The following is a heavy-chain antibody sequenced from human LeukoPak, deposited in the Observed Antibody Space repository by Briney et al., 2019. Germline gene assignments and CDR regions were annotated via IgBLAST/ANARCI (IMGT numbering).Heavy chain of an antibody. D-gene: IGHD2-2*01. J-gene: IGHJ6*02. CDR1: GYTFTSYD. Sequence: ASVKVSCKASGYTFTSYDINWVRQATGQGLEWMGWMNPNSGNTGYAQKFQGRVTMTRDTSISTAYMELSRLRSDDTAVYYCARVVVVPAAMGDTAMDVWGQGTTVTVSS. V-gene: IGHV1-8*01. CDR3: ARVVVVPAAMGDTAMDV. CDR2: MNPNSGNT.